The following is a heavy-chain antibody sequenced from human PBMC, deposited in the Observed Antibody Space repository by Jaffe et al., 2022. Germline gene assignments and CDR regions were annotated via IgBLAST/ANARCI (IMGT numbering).Heavy chain of an antibody. J-gene: IGHJ3*02. CDR2: IRSKAYGGTT. V-gene: IGHV3-49*04. CDR1: GFTFGDYA. CDR3: TSGMVRGVQDDAFDI. Sequence: EVQLVESGGGLVQPGRSLRLSCTASGFTFGDYAMSWVRQAPGKGLEWVGFIRSKAYGGTTEYAASVKGRFTISRDDSKSIAYLQMNSLKTEDTAVYYCTSGMVRGVQDDAFDIWGQGTMVTVSS. D-gene: IGHD3-10*01.